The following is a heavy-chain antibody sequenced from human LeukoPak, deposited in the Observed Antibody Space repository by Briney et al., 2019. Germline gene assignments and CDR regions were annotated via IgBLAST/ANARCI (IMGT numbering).Heavy chain of an antibody. Sequence: GGSLRLSCAASGFTFSGFAMSWIRQAPGKGLEWVAFIRYDGSNKYYADSVKGRFTISRDNSKNTLYLQMNSLRAEDTAVYYCAKDQRNSSGWYVYYYYYMDVWGKGTTVTISS. CDR2: IRYDGSNK. J-gene: IGHJ6*03. V-gene: IGHV3-30*02. CDR1: GFTFSGFA. D-gene: IGHD6-19*01. CDR3: AKDQRNSSGWYVYYYYYMDV.